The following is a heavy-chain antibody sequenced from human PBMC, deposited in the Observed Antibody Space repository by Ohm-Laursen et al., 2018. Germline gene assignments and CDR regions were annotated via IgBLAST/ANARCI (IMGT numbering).Heavy chain of an antibody. D-gene: IGHD3-10*01. V-gene: IGHV4-59*01. CDR3: ARDQGYYYGSGSYYAL. J-gene: IGHJ4*02. CDR2: IYYSGST. CDR1: GGSISSYY. Sequence: GTLSLTCTVSGGSISSYYWSWIRQPPGKGLEWIGYIYYSGSTNYNPSLKSRVTISVDTSKNQFSLKLSSVTAADTAVYYCARDQGYYYGSGSYYALWGQGTLVTVSS.